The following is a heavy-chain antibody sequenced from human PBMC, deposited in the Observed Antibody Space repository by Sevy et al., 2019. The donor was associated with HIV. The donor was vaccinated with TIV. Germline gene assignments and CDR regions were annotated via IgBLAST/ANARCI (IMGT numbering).Heavy chain of an antibody. CDR1: GFTVSSVY. CDR2: IYDAGST. V-gene: IGHV3-53*01. J-gene: IGHJ3*02. Sequence: GGSLRLSCAASGFTVSSVYMSWVRQAPGKGLEWVSLIYDAGSTYFADSVEGRFTISRDDSKNTLCLQMNSLRAEDTAVYFCARESGYSSSPGAFDIWGQGTMVTVSS. D-gene: IGHD6-19*01. CDR3: ARESGYSSSPGAFDI.